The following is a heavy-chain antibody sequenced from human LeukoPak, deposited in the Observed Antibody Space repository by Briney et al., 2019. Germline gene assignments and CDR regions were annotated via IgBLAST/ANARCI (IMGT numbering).Heavy chain of an antibody. D-gene: IGHD5-18*01. CDR3: ASRGYSYGYGYFDY. CDR2: VNPNSGGT. Sequence: ASVKVSCKASGYTFTGYYMHWVRQAPGQGLEWMGWVNPNSGGTNYAQNFQGRVTMTRDTSISTAYMELSRLRSDDTAVYYCASRGYSYGYGYFDYWGQGTLVTVSS. J-gene: IGHJ4*02. V-gene: IGHV1-2*02. CDR1: GYTFTGYY.